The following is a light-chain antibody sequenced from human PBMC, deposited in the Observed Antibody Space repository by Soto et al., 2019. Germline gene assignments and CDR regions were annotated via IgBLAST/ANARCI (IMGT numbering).Light chain of an antibody. J-gene: IGKJ2*01. V-gene: IGKV3-15*01. CDR2: GAS. CDR1: QSVSSN. CDR3: QQYNNWPPYT. Sequence: EIVMTQSPATLSVSPGERATLSCRASQSVSSNLAWFQQKPGQAPRLLIYGASTRATGIPARFSGSGSGTEFTLPITSLQSEDLAAYYGQQYNNWPPYTFGQGTKLEIK.